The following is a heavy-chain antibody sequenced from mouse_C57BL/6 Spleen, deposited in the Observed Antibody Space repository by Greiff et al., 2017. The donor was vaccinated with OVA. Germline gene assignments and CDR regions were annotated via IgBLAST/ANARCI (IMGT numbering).Heavy chain of an antibody. J-gene: IGHJ2*01. CDR2: INPYNGGT. CDR1: GYTFTDYY. D-gene: IGHD1-1*01. Sequence: VQLKQSGPVLVKPGASVKMSCKASGYTFTDYYMNWVKQSHGKSLEWIGVINPYNGGTSYNQKFKGKATLTVDKSSSTAYMELNSLTSEDSAVYYCARRYGSSYEGFDYWGQGTTLTVSS. V-gene: IGHV1-19*01. CDR3: ARRYGSSYEGFDY.